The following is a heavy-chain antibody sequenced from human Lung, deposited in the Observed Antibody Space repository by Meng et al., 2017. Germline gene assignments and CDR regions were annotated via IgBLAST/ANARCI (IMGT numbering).Heavy chain of an antibody. Sequence: EVQLVESGGGLVKPGWSLRLSCAASGFTFSSYSMNWVRQAPGKGLEWVSSISSRSAYADSVKGRFTISRDNAKNLLYLQMNSLRAEDTAVYYCARGRVVVAATPSDYWGQGTLVTVSS. D-gene: IGHD2-15*01. CDR1: GFTFSSYS. V-gene: IGHV3-21*01. CDR3: ARGRVVVAATPSDY. CDR2: ISSRSA. J-gene: IGHJ4*02.